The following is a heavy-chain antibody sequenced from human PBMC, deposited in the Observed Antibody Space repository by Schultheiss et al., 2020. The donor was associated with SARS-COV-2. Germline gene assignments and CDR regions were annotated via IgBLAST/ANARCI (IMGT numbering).Heavy chain of an antibody. CDR1: GGTFGSYA. Sequence: SVKVSCKASGGTFGSYAMSWVRQAPGQGLEWLGTVIPIFGTTTYAQNIQGRVTITADASTGTSYMGLSSLVSEDTAVYYCARTIAASSGEHAYGLDVWGQGTTVTVSS. D-gene: IGHD3-10*01. CDR3: ARTIAASSGEHAYGLDV. V-gene: IGHV1-69*13. J-gene: IGHJ6*02. CDR2: VIPIFGTT.